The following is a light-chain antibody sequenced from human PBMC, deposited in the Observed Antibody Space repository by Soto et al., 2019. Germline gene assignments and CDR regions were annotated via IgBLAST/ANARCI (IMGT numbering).Light chain of an antibody. J-gene: IGLJ1*01. CDR1: SSDVGGYNY. Sequence: HSVLTQPASVSGSPGQSITISCTGTSSDVGGYNYVSWYQQHPGKAPKLMIYDVSDRPSGVSNRFSGSKSGNTASLTISGLQAEDEADYYCSSYTSSNTEVFGTGTKVTVL. V-gene: IGLV2-14*01. CDR2: DVS. CDR3: SSYTSSNTEV.